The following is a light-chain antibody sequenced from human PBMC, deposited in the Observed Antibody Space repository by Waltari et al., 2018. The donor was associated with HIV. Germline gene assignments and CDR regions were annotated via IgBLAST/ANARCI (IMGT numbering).Light chain of an antibody. CDR3: QQRSNWPPIT. CDR2: DTS. CDR1: QNISPY. Sequence: EIVLTQSPATLSLSPGERAIFSCRASQNISPYLAWYQQKPGQAPRLLIYDTSNRAPGIPARFSGSGSGTDFTLTVSSLEPEDFAVYYCQQRSNWPPITFGQGTRLDIK. J-gene: IGKJ5*01. V-gene: IGKV3-11*01.